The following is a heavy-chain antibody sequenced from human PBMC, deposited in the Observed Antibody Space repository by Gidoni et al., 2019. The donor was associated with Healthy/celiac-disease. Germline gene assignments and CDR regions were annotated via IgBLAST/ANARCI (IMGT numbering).Heavy chain of an antibody. Sequence: QVQLQQWGAGLLKPSVTLSLIFVVYAASFSGYYWSWIRQPPGKGLEWIGEINHSGRTNYGPTSKSRVTIRVDTSKNQFSLKLSSVTAADTAVYYCASKDGETTGRGGVFEYWGQGTLVTVSS. CDR2: INHSGRT. J-gene: IGHJ4*02. V-gene: IGHV4-34*01. CDR3: ASKDGETTGRGGVFEY. D-gene: IGHD4-17*01. CDR1: AASFSGYY.